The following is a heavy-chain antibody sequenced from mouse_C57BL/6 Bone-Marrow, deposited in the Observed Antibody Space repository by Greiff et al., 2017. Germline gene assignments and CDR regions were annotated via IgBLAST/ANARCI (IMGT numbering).Heavy chain of an antibody. V-gene: IGHV14-4*01. CDR3: TTGYLYAMDY. CDR1: GFNINDYY. D-gene: IGHD2-2*01. J-gene: IGHJ4*01. Sequence: DVQLVESGAELVRPGASVKLSCTASGFNINDYYMHWVKQRPEQGLEWIGWIDPENGDTQYATKFQGKATITEDTSSNTAYLQLSSLTSEDTAVYYCTTGYLYAMDYWGQGTSVTVSS. CDR2: IDPENGDT.